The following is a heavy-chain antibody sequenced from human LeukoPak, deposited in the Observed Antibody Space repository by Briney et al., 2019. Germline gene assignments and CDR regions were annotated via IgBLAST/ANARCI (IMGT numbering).Heavy chain of an antibody. Sequence: GSLRLSCAASGFTVSSNYMSWVRQPPGKGLEWIGSIYYSGSTYYNPSLKSRVTISVDTSKNQFSLKLSSVTAADTAVYYCASLRIAAPSYWGQGTLVTVSS. V-gene: IGHV4-39*01. CDR2: IYYSGST. D-gene: IGHD6-6*01. CDR1: GFTVSSNY. CDR3: ASLRIAAPSY. J-gene: IGHJ4*02.